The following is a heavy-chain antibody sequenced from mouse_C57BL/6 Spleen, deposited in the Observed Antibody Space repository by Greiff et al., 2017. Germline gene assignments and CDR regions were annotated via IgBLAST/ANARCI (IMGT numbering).Heavy chain of an antibody. CDR3: ARVNDYDVGFAY. V-gene: IGHV5-4*01. D-gene: IGHD2-4*01. J-gene: IGHJ3*01. CDR1: GFTFSSYA. Sequence: EVQRVESGGGLVKPGGSLKLSCAASGFTFSSYAMSWVRQTPEKRLEWVATISDGGSYTYYPDNVKGRFTISRDNAKNNLYLQMSHLKSEDTAMYYCARVNDYDVGFAYWGQGTLVTVSA. CDR2: ISDGGSYT.